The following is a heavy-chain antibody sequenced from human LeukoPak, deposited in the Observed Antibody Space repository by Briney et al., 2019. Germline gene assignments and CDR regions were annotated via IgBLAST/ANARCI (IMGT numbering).Heavy chain of an antibody. J-gene: IGHJ4*02. CDR1: GLTSSSYS. Sequence: GGSLRLSCAASGLTSSSYSMTWFGQAPGKGLGWASSISSSSSYIYYADSVKGRFTISRDNAKNSLYLQMNSLRAEDTAVYYCARSGVTIFGVVILSYYFDYWGQGTLVTVSS. D-gene: IGHD3-3*01. CDR3: ARSGVTIFGVVILSYYFDY. CDR2: ISSSSSYI. V-gene: IGHV3-21*01.